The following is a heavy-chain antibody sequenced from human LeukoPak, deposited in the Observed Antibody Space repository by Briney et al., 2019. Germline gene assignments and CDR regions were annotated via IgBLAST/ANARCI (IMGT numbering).Heavy chain of an antibody. Sequence: SETLSLTCAVYGGSFSGYYWSWIRQPPGKGLEWIGEINHSGSTNYNPSLKSRVTISVDLSKEQFSLKLHSVTAADTAVYYCARDPRTTVTTFDSWGQGTLVTVSS. CDR1: GGSFSGYY. V-gene: IGHV4-34*01. D-gene: IGHD4-17*01. J-gene: IGHJ4*02. CDR3: ARDPRTTVTTFDS. CDR2: INHSGST.